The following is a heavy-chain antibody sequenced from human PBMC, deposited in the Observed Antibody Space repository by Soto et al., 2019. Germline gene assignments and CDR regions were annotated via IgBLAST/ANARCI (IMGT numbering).Heavy chain of an antibody. CDR2: ISAYNGNT. Sequence: QVQLVQSGAEVKKPGASVKVSCKASGYTFTSYGISWVRQAPGQGLEWMGWISAYNGNTNYAQKLQGRVTMTTDTATSTAYMELRSLRSDDTAVYYCARTTPGQSLSYDAFDIWGQGTMVTVSS. CDR1: GYTFTSYG. J-gene: IGHJ3*02. D-gene: IGHD1-26*01. V-gene: IGHV1-18*01. CDR3: ARTTPGQSLSYDAFDI.